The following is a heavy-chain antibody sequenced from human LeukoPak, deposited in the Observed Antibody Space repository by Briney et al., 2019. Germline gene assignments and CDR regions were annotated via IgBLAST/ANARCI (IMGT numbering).Heavy chain of an antibody. Sequence: PGGSLRLSCAASGFTFSSYAMSWVRQTPGKGLEWVSAISGSGGSTYYADSVKGRFTISRDNSKNTLYLQMNSLRAEDTAVYYCANTLTTVVIPGAFDIWGQGTMVTVSS. D-gene: IGHD4-17*01. CDR2: ISGSGGST. CDR1: GFTFSSYA. J-gene: IGHJ3*02. CDR3: ANTLTTVVIPGAFDI. V-gene: IGHV3-23*01.